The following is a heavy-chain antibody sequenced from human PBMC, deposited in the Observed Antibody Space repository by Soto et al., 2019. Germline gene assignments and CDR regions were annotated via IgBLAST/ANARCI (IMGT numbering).Heavy chain of an antibody. CDR2: IFHGLGP. CDR3: ARDRHWYGSGGPFYPAGSFDI. V-gene: IGHV4-59*01. Sequence: QVHLLQSGPGLVKPSETLSLTCTFSGGSITSYYWSWIRQPPGKELEWIGYIFHGLGPNYNSSLRGRVSTSVDTSKNQLSLELRSLTAADTAVYYCARDRHWYGSGGPFYPAGSFDIWGQGTMVAVST. J-gene: IGHJ3*02. CDR1: GGSITSYY. D-gene: IGHD2-15*01.